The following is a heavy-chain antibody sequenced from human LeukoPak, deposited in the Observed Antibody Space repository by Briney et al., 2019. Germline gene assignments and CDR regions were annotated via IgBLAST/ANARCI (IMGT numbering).Heavy chain of an antibody. CDR1: GGSISSSRYY. CDR2: ISYSGST. D-gene: IGHD3-16*01. J-gene: IGHJ3*02. V-gene: IGHV4-39*01. CDR3: ARQWGPHDAFDI. Sequence: PSETLSLTCTVSGGSISSSRYYWGWIRQPPGKGLEWIGSISYSGSTYYNPSLKSRVTISVDTSKNQFSLKLSSVTAADTAVYYCARQWGPHDAFDIWGQGTMVTVSS.